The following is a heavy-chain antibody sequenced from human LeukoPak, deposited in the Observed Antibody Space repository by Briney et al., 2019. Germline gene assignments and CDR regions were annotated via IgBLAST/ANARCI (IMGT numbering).Heavy chain of an antibody. D-gene: IGHD3-10*01. V-gene: IGHV4-39*01. CDR2: WHHSGIT. Sequence: SETLSLTCTVSGASIISGNYFWGWVRQPPGKRLEWIGSWHHSGITDYNPSLKSRVTIVADTSKNQFSLKLASVAAADSAVYFCARQYEFWGPGTLVTVSS. CDR3: ARQYEF. CDR1: GASIISGNYF. J-gene: IGHJ4*02.